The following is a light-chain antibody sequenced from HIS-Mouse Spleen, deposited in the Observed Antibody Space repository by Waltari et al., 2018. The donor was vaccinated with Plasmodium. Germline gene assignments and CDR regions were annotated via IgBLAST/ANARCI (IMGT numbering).Light chain of an antibody. V-gene: IGKV1-6*01. J-gene: IGKJ2*01. CDR3: LQDYNYPYT. CDR2: AAS. Sequence: AIQMTQSPSSLPASVGDRVTITCQASQGIRNDLGWYQQKPGKAPKLLIYAASSLQSGVQSRFSGSGSGTDFTLTISSLQPEDFATYYCLQDYNYPYTIGQGTKLEIK. CDR1: QGIRND.